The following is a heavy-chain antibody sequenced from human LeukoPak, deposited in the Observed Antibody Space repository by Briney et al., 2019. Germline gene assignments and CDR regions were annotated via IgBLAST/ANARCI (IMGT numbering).Heavy chain of an antibody. V-gene: IGHV3-53*01. D-gene: IGHD2-15*01. CDR2: IYSGGST. CDR3: AKGSSRYCSGGSCYYFDY. Sequence: GGSLRLSCAASGFTVSSNYMSWVRQAPGKGLEWVSVIYSGGSTYNADSVKGRFTISRDNSENTLYLQMNSLRAEDTAVYYCAKGSSRYCSGGSCYYFDYWGQGTLVTVSS. CDR1: GFTVSSNY. J-gene: IGHJ4*02.